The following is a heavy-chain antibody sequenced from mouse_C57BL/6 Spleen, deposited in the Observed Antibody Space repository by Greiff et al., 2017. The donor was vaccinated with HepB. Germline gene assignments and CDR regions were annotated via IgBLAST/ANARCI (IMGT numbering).Heavy chain of an antibody. CDR2: ISSGSSTI. CDR3: ARRDFHYDWFAY. J-gene: IGHJ3*01. Sequence: EVKVVESGGGLVKPGGSLKLSCAASGFTFSDYGMHWVRQAPEKGLEWVAYISSGSSTIYYADTVKGRFTISRDNAKNTLFLQMTSLRSEDTAMYYCARRDFHYDWFAYWGQGTLVTVSA. CDR1: GFTFSDYG. D-gene: IGHD1-2*01. V-gene: IGHV5-17*01.